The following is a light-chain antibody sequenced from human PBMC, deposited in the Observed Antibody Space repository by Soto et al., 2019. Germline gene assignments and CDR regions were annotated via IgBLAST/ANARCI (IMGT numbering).Light chain of an antibody. CDR2: AAS. Sequence: DIQMTQSPSSLSASVGDRVTITCQASQDIDNYLNWYQQKSGKAPKLLIYAASNLQTGVPSRFSGSGSGTDFTFTIRSLQPEDIATYYCQQYDNVPPTFGPGTKVEIK. J-gene: IGKJ3*01. CDR3: QQYDNVPPT. V-gene: IGKV1-33*01. CDR1: QDIDNY.